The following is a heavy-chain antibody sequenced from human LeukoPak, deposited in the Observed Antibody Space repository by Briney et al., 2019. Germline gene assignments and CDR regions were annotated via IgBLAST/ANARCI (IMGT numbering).Heavy chain of an antibody. CDR3: ARLAVGDIVVVPAARSGDAFDI. J-gene: IGHJ3*02. Sequence: GGSLRLSCAASGFTFSSYAMSWVRQAPGKGLEWVSAISGSGGSTYYADSVKGRFTISRDNSKNTLSLQMNSLRAEDTAVYYCARLAVGDIVVVPAARSGDAFDIWGQGTMVTVSS. D-gene: IGHD2-2*01. V-gene: IGHV3-23*01. CDR1: GFTFSSYA. CDR2: ISGSGGST.